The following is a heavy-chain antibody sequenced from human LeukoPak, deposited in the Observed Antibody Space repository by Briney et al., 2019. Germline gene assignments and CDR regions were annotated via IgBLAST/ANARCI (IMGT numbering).Heavy chain of an antibody. D-gene: IGHD3-22*01. CDR1: GGSISSYY. CDR2: IYTSGST. CDR3: ARESYYDSSGAYYFDY. J-gene: IGHJ4*02. Sequence: PETLSLTCTVSGGSISSYYWSWIRQPAGKGLEWIGRIYTSGSTNYNPSLKSRVTISVDKSKNQFSLKLSSVTAADTAVYYCARESYYDSSGAYYFDYWGQGTLVTVSS. V-gene: IGHV4-4*07.